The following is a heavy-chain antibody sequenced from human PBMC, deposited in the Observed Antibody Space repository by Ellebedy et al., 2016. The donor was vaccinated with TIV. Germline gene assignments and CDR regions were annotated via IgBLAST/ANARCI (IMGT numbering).Heavy chain of an antibody. Sequence: GESLKISCAASGFTFSRYAMSWVRQAPGKGLEWVSATSGSGGSTYYADSVKGRFTISRDNSKNTLYLQMNSLRAEDTAVYYCAKVRGATGSWYFDLWGRGTLVPVSS. CDR2: TSGSGGST. J-gene: IGHJ2*01. CDR1: GFTFSRYA. V-gene: IGHV3-23*01. CDR3: AKVRGATGSWYFDL. D-gene: IGHD1-26*01.